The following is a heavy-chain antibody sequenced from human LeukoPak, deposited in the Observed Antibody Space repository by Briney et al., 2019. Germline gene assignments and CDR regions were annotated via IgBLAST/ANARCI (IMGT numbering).Heavy chain of an antibody. CDR1: GFTFNIYA. J-gene: IGHJ3*02. D-gene: IGHD6-13*01. Sequence: GGSLRLSCAASGFTFNIYAMTWVRQAPGKGLEWVSGISWNSGSIGYADSVKGRFTISRDNAKNSLYLQMNSLRAEDMALYYCAKDMGSSSFLAFDIWGQGTMVTVSS. CDR2: ISWNSGSI. V-gene: IGHV3-9*03. CDR3: AKDMGSSSFLAFDI.